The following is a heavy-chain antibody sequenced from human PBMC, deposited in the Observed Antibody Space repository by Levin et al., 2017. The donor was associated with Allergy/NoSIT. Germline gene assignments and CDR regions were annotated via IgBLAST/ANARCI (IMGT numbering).Heavy chain of an antibody. CDR3: ARTTGYSNGKADAFDI. CDR2: IYYSLKT. Sequence: SETLSLTCIVSGASIGNYYWSWIRQPPGKGLEWIGDIYYSLKTNYNPSLKSRVTISVDTSKNQFSLNLHSVTAADTAVYYCARTTGYSNGKADAFDIWGQGTMVTVSS. V-gene: IGHV4-59*01. CDR1: GASIGNYY. D-gene: IGHD6-19*01. J-gene: IGHJ3*02.